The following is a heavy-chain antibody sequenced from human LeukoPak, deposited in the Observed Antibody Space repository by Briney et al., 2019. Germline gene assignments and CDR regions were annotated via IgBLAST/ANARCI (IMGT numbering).Heavy chain of an antibody. CDR1: GGTFSSYA. V-gene: IGHV1-69*05. D-gene: IGHD1-1*01. Sequence: SVKVSCKASGGTFSSYAISWVRQAPGQGLEWMGGIIPIFGTANYAQKFQGRITITTDESTNTAYMDLSSLRSEDTAMYYCARVGPGRGGFDYWGQGTLVTVSS. J-gene: IGHJ4*02. CDR3: ARVGPGRGGFDY. CDR2: IIPIFGTA.